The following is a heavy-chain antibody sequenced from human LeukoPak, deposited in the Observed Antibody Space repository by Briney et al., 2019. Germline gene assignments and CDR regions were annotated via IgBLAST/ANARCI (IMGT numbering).Heavy chain of an antibody. CDR2: IKTHTGNP. CDR3: ARGGNTVMLSGDAFDL. CDR1: GYTFNTYT. J-gene: IGHJ3*01. D-gene: IGHD3-16*01. V-gene: IGHV7-4-1*02. Sequence: ASVKVSCKATGYTFNTYTMNWVRQAPGQGLEWMGWIKTHTGNPTYAQDFTGRFVFSLDTSVNTAYLQINSLEAEDTAVYYCARGGNTVMLSGDAFDLWGQGTMVTVSS.